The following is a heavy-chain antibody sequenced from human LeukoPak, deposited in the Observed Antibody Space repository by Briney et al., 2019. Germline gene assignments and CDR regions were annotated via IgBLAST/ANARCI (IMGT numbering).Heavy chain of an antibody. Sequence: EASVKVSCKASGYTFTSYGISWVRQAPGQGLEWMGWISAYNGNTNYAQKLQGRVTMTTDTSTSTAYMELRSLRSDDTAVYYCARGGDYYDSSGYFDYWGQGTLVTVSS. CDR2: ISAYNGNT. V-gene: IGHV1-18*01. CDR3: ARGGDYYDSSGYFDY. D-gene: IGHD3-22*01. CDR1: GYTFTSYG. J-gene: IGHJ4*02.